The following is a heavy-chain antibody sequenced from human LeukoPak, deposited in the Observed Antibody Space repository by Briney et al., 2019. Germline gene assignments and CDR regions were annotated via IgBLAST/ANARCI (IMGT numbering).Heavy chain of an antibody. CDR3: ARSSGWFLDY. D-gene: IGHD6-19*01. V-gene: IGHV3-48*02. J-gene: IGHJ4*02. Sequence: GGSLRLSCAASGFTFSSCSMNWVRQAPGKGPEWLSYISTGSSTIYYADSVKGRFTISRDNAKNSLYLQMNSLRDDDTAVYYCARSSGWFLDYWGQGTLVTVSS. CDR2: ISTGSSTI. CDR1: GFTFSSCS.